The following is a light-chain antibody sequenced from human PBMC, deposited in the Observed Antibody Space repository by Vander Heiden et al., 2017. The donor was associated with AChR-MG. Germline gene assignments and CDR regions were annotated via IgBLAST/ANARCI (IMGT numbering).Light chain of an antibody. CDR3: QQYNDWPRT. CDR1: QRVSSN. V-gene: IGKV3-15*01. CDR2: GAS. J-gene: IGKJ1*01. Sequence: ETVMTQSPATLSVSPGERATLSCRASQRVSSNLAWYQQIPGQAPRLLIYGASTRATGIPARFSGSGSGTEFTLTISSLQSEDFAVYYCQQYNDWPRTFGHGTKVENK.